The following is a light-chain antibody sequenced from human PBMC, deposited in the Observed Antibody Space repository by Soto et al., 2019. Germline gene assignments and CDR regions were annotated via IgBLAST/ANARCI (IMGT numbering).Light chain of an antibody. Sequence: EIVMTQSPATLSVSPGERATLSCRAGQSVSGYLDWYQQKPGQAPRLLIYGASIRATGIPDRFTGSGSGTDFTLTISRLAPEDVALYYCQQYYSTPWTFGQGTKVDIK. CDR1: QSVSGY. CDR3: QQYYSTPWT. J-gene: IGKJ1*01. CDR2: GAS. V-gene: IGKV3D-15*01.